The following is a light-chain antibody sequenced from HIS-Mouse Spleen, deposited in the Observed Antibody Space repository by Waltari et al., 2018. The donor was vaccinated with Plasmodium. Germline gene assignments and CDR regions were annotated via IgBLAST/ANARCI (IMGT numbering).Light chain of an antibody. Sequence: IVMTQSPATLSVSPGDRATLYCRASQSVSSNLAWYQQKPGQAPRLLIYGASTRATGIPARFSGSGSGTEFTLTISSMQSEDFAVYYCQQYNNWPRGTFGQGTKVEIK. CDR2: GAS. J-gene: IGKJ1*01. CDR1: QSVSSN. CDR3: QQYNNWPRGT. V-gene: IGKV3-15*01.